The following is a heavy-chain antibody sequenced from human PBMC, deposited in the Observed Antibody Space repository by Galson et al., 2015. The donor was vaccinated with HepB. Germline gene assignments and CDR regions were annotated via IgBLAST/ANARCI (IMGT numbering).Heavy chain of an antibody. D-gene: IGHD5-24*01. CDR3: ARESVEMATMIY. CDR2: INSDGSST. J-gene: IGHJ4*02. CDR1: GFTLRRSW. Sequence: SLRLSCAASGFTLRRSWMHWVRQAPGKGLVWVSRINSDGSSTNYADSVKGRFTISRDNAKNTLYLQMNSLRAEDTAVYYCARESVEMATMIYWGQGTLVTVSS. V-gene: IGHV3-74*01.